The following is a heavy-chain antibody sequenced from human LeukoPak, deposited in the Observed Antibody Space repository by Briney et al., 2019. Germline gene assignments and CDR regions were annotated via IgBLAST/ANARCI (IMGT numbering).Heavy chain of an antibody. J-gene: IGHJ4*02. CDR3: ARGTRLRFYY. V-gene: IGHV1-18*01. CDR1: GYNFESYA. CDR2: VNTIDGKT. D-gene: IGHD5-12*01. Sequence: GAPLRVSCKAYGYNFESYAISWARQAPGQGPEWMGWVNTIDGKTNYAQNFQGRVTMTTDTSTSTAYMELSSLRSEDTAVYYCARGTRLRFYYWGQGTLVTVSS.